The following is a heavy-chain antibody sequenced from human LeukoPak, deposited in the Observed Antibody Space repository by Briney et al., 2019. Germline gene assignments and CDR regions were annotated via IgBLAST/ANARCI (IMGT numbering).Heavy chain of an antibody. J-gene: IGHJ4*02. CDR3: QSGFGELLGNYFDY. V-gene: IGHV3-48*02. Sequence: PGGSLRLSCAASGFTFSSYSMNWVRQAPGKGLEWASYISSSSSTIYYADSVKGRFTISRDNAKNSLYLQMNSLRDEDTAVYYCQSGFGELLGNYFDYWGQGTLVTVSS. CDR1: GFTFSSYS. D-gene: IGHD3-10*01. CDR2: ISSSSSTI.